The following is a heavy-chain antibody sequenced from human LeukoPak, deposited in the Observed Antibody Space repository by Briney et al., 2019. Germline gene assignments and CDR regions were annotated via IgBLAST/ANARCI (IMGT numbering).Heavy chain of an antibody. CDR3: ARDFLHLGG. J-gene: IGHJ3*01. Sequence: GRSLRLSCAASGFTFSDSYMTWIRQAPGKGLEWVSRINTDGSNTNYADSVKGRFTISRDNAKNTLYLQMSSLRAEDTAVYYCARDFLHLGGWGQGTMVTVSS. CDR1: GFTFSDSY. D-gene: IGHD3-16*01. V-gene: IGHV3-74*01. CDR2: INTDGSNT.